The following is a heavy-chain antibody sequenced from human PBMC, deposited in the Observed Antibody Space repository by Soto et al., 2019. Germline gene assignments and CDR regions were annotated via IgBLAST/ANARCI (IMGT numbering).Heavy chain of an antibody. D-gene: IGHD2-2*01. CDR3: TSVPRGDCSRTSCYDY. J-gene: IGHJ4*02. CDR2: ITSKAYGGTT. CDR1: GFTFANYA. V-gene: IGHV3-49*03. Sequence: GGSLRLSCTGSGFTFANYAMSWFRQAPGKGLEWVGFITSKAYGGTTEYAASVKGRFTISRDDSKSIVHLQMNSLKTEDTAAYYCTSVPRGDCSRTSCYDYWGQGTLVTVSS.